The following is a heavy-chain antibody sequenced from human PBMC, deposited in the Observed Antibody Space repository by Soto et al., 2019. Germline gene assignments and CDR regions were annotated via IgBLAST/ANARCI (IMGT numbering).Heavy chain of an antibody. CDR3: ASHGITGTWVYYYGMDV. Sequence: QVRLVQSGAEVKKPGSSVKVSCKASGGTFSSYAISWVRQAPGQGLEWMGGIITIFDTADYAQKFQGRVTIPADESTSTAYMALSSLRSEDTAVYYCASHGITGTWVYYYGMDVWGQWTTVTVSS. CDR2: IITIFDTA. D-gene: IGHD1-7*01. CDR1: GGTFSSYA. V-gene: IGHV1-69*12. J-gene: IGHJ6*02.